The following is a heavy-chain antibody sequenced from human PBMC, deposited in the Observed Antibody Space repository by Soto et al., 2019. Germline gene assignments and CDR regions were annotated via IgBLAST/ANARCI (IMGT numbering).Heavy chain of an antibody. J-gene: IGHJ4*02. CDR2: INAGNGNT. CDR3: AKDSNWDYLDRRGYYRLRDEN. Sequence: ASVKVSCKASGYTFTSYAMHWVRQAPGQRLEWMGWINAGNGNTKYSQKFQGRVSITRDTSAGTAYMELGSLRSEDTAVYYCAKDSNWDYLDRRGYYRLRDENWGQGTLVTVSS. CDR1: GYTFTSYA. D-gene: IGHD3-22*01. V-gene: IGHV1-3*01.